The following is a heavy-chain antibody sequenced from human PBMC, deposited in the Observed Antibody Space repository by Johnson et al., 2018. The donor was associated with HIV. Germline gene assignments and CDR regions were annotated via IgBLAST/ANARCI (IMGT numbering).Heavy chain of an antibody. CDR1: GFTVSSTH. V-gene: IGHV3-66*01. D-gene: IGHD2-8*01. CDR3: ARVARVWVYAEDAFDI. Sequence: VQLVESGGGLVQPGGSLSLSCAASGFTVSSTHMSWVRQAAGTGLEWVSVFYSGGRTYYADHVKGRLTISRDKSKNPLYLQMNSLRAEDTAVYYCARVARVWVYAEDAFDIWGQGTMVTVSS. CDR2: FYSGGRT. J-gene: IGHJ3*02.